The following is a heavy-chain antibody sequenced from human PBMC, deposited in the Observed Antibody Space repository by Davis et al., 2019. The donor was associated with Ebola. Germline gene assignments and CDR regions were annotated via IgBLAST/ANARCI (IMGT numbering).Heavy chain of an antibody. Sequence: PGGSLRLSCAASGFTFRNYAMHWVRQAPGKGLEWVAVVSHSEREKFYADSVKGRFTISRDNSENTLYLQMDSLTADDTAVYFCARAVFHEVLDSWGQGTPVTVSS. D-gene: IGHD3-3*01. J-gene: IGHJ4*02. CDR1: GFTFRNYA. V-gene: IGHV3-30*04. CDR3: ARAVFHEVLDS. CDR2: VSHSEREK.